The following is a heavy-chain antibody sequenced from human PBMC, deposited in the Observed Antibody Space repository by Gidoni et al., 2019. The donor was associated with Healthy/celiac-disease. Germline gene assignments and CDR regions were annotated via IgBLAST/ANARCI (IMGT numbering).Heavy chain of an antibody. J-gene: IGHJ4*02. CDR3: ARETFRYFDY. CDR1: GFTFSSDA. Sequence: QVQLVESGGGVVQPARSLRPSCAASGFTFSSDAMHWVREAPGKGLEWVAVISYDGSNKYYADSVKGRFTISRDNSKNTLYLQMNSLRAEDTAVYDCARETFRYFDYWGQGTLVTVSS. CDR2: ISYDGSNK. V-gene: IGHV3-30*14. D-gene: IGHD3-16*01.